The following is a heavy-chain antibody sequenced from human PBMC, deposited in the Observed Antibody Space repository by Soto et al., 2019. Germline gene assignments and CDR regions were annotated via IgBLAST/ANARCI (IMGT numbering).Heavy chain of an antibody. J-gene: IGHJ4*02. CDR3: ARDPPCFHSAFDF. Sequence: SQTLSLTCAISGDSVSSNGAAWNWIRQSPSRGLAWLGRTYYRSRWYSDYAPSVKSRITVNPDTSQNQFSLQLNSVTPEDTAIYYCARDPPCFHSAFDFWGQGALVTSPQ. CDR2: TYYRSRWYS. D-gene: IGHD3-16*01. V-gene: IGHV6-1*01. CDR1: GDSVSSNGAA.